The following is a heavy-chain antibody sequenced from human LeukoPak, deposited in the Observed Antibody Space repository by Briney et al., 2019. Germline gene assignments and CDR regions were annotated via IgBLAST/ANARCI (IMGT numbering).Heavy chain of an antibody. D-gene: IGHD6-19*01. Sequence: GGPLRLSCAASGFTFSSYSMNWVRQAPGKGLEWVSSISSSSSYIYYADSVKGRFTISRDNAKNSLYLQMNSLRAEDTAVYYCARMVAVAGRGPVGDYWGQGTLVTVSS. J-gene: IGHJ4*02. CDR1: GFTFSSYS. CDR3: ARMVAVAGRGPVGDY. CDR2: ISSSSSYI. V-gene: IGHV3-21*01.